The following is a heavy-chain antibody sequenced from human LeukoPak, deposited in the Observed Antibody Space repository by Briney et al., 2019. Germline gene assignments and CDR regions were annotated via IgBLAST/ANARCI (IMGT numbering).Heavy chain of an antibody. Sequence: PSETLSLTCTVSGDSISSSSFYGAWIRQPPGKGLEYIGSVFYSGSTYYNPSPRSRVTFSVDTSKNQFSLKLTSVTAADTAVYYCARLDKRVHNTFDIWGQGTMVTVSS. CDR3: ARLDKRVHNTFDI. J-gene: IGHJ3*02. V-gene: IGHV4-39*01. CDR2: VFYSGST. CDR1: GDSISSSSFY. D-gene: IGHD3-9*01.